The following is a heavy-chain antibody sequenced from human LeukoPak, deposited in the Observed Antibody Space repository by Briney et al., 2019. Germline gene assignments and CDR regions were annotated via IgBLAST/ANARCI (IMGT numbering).Heavy chain of an antibody. V-gene: IGHV4-34*01. CDR1: GGSFSGYY. D-gene: IGHD2-2*01. CDR2: INHSGST. J-gene: IGHJ4*02. Sequence: KPSETLSLTCAVYGGSFSGYYWSWIRQPPGKGLEWIGEINHSGSTNYNPSLKSRVTISVDTSKNQFSLKLSSVTAADTAVYYCARGPIVVVVFDYWGRGTLVTVSS. CDR3: ARGPIVVVVFDY.